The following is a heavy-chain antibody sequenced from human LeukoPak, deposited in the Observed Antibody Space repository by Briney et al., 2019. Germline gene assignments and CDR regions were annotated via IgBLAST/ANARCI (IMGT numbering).Heavy chain of an antibody. CDR3: AILSFGVDDY. Sequence: PSETLSLTCTVSGGSISSYYWSWIRQPPGKGLEWIGYIYYSGSTNYNPSLKSRVTISVDTSKNQFSLKLSSVTAADTAVYYCAILSFGVDDYWGQGTLVTVSS. D-gene: IGHD3-3*01. V-gene: IGHV4-59*12. CDR2: IYYSGST. CDR1: GGSISSYY. J-gene: IGHJ4*02.